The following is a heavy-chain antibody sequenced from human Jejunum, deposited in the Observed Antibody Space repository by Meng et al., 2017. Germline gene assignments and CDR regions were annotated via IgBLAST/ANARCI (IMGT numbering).Heavy chain of an antibody. CDR2: MYHGGST. CDR1: CVSIGKKHW. Sequence: ESGPGTVKESVTLSLPWRVFCVSIGKKHWWGWGRQPPGEGLEWIGEMYHGGSTNYNPSLKSRVNISVDKSKNQFSLKLTSVTAADTGVYYCSNYVWGSPPTGVLSWGQGTLVTVSS. V-gene: IGHV4-4*02. J-gene: IGHJ5*02. D-gene: IGHD3-16*01. CDR3: SNYVWGSPPTGVLS.